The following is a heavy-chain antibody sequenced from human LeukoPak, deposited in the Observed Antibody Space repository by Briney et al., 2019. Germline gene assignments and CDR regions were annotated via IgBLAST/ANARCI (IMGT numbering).Heavy chain of an antibody. CDR1: GFTFSSYS. Sequence: GGSLRLSCAASGFTFSSYSMNWVRRAPGKGLEWVSSISSSSSYIYYADSVKGRFTISRDNAKNSLYLQMNSLRAEDTGMYYCASTPQYYYASGSYPFDYWGQGTLVTVSS. D-gene: IGHD3-10*01. V-gene: IGHV3-21*04. CDR2: ISSSSSYI. CDR3: ASTPQYYYASGSYPFDY. J-gene: IGHJ4*02.